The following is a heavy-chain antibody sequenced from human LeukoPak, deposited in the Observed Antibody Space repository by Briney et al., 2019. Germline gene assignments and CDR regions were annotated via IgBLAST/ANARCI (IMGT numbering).Heavy chain of an antibody. Sequence: PGGSLRLSCAASGFTHSSYAMSWVRQAPGKALEWVSDTNGSGRSIHYADSVKGRFTISRDNSKNTLYLQMNSLRADDTAVYYCAKDMNSWRDGSGLGDYFDYWGQGTLVTVSS. J-gene: IGHJ4*02. CDR3: AKDMNSWRDGSGLGDYFDY. CDR2: TNGSGRSI. V-gene: IGHV3-23*01. D-gene: IGHD6-19*01. CDR1: GFTHSSYA.